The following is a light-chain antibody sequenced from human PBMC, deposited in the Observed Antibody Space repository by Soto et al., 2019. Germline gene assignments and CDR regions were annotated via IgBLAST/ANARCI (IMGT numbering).Light chain of an antibody. J-gene: IGKJ4*01. CDR1: QSVSSN. V-gene: IGKV3-15*01. CDR2: DAS. Sequence: EIVMTQSPATLSVSPGERATLSCRASQSVSSNLAWYQQKPGQAPRLLIYDASTRTTGGPARFSGSGSGTEFTLTISSLQSEDFAVYYCQQYNNWPLTFGGGTKVDIK. CDR3: QQYNNWPLT.